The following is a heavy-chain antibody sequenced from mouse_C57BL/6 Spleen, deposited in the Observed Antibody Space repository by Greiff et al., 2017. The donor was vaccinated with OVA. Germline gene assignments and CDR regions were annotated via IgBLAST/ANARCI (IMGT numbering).Heavy chain of an antibody. D-gene: IGHD1-1*01. CDR3: ARDWITTVVALYWYFDV. J-gene: IGHJ1*03. V-gene: IGHV5-4*01. Sequence: EVMLVESGGGLVKPGGSLKLSCAASGFTFSSYAMSWVRQTPEKRLEWVATISDGGSYTYYPDNVKGRFTISRDNAKNNLYLQMSHLKSEDTAMYYCARDWITTVVALYWYFDVWGTGTTVTVSS. CDR2: ISDGGSYT. CDR1: GFTFSSYA.